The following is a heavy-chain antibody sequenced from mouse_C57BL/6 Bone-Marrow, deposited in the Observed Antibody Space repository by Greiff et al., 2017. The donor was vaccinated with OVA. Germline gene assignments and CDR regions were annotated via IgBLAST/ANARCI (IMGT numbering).Heavy chain of an antibody. CDR2: ISLKSDNYAN. Sequence: DVKLVESGGGLVQPGGSLQLSCVASGFTFSNYWMNWVRQSPEKGLEWVAQISLKSDNYANHYAESVKGRFTISRDDSKSSVYMQMNNLRAEDTGIDYCTGNYGSPYWYFDVWGTGTTVTVSS. V-gene: IGHV6-3*01. J-gene: IGHJ1*03. D-gene: IGHD1-1*01. CDR3: TGNYGSPYWYFDV. CDR1: GFTFSNYW.